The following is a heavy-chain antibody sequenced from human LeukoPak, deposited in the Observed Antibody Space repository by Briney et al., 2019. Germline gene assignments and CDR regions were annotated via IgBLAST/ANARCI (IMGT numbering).Heavy chain of an antibody. V-gene: IGHV4-39*01. CDR1: GASITSNDYS. D-gene: IGHD3-10*01. CDR2: ISDSGKT. CDR3: ARLRVAMVRGVPYFDS. J-gene: IGHJ4*02. Sequence: SETLSLTCTVSGASITSNDYSWSWIRQPPGKGLEWIGMISDSGKTYFDPSLKSRVTISADTSKNQFSLRQTSLTAADTAVYYCARLRVAMVRGVPYFDSWGQGALVTVSS.